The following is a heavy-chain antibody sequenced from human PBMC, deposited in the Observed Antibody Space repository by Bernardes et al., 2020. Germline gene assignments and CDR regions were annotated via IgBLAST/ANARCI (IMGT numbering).Heavy chain of an antibody. CDR2: IYHSGST. Sequence: SETLSLTCAVSGGSISSSNWWSWVRQPPGKGLEWIGEIYHSGSTNYNPSLKSRVTISVDKSKNQFSLKLSSVTAADTAVYYCASKGITIFGGPYYYYYMDVWGKGTTVTVSS. V-gene: IGHV4-4*02. CDR1: GGSISSSNW. D-gene: IGHD3-3*01. CDR3: ASKGITIFGGPYYYYYMDV. J-gene: IGHJ6*03.